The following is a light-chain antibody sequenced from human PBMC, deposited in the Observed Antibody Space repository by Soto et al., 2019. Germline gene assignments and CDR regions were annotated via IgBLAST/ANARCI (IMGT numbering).Light chain of an antibody. CDR1: QDISNY. J-gene: IGKJ4*01. CDR2: VAS. V-gene: IGKV1-27*01. CDR3: QKSNSAPLT. Sequence: DIQMTQSPSSLSASVGDRVTITCRASQDISNYLAWYQQKPGKVPKLLLYVASTLQSGVPSRFSGNGSGTDFTLTISSLQPEDVATYYCQKSNSAPLTFGGGTKVEIK.